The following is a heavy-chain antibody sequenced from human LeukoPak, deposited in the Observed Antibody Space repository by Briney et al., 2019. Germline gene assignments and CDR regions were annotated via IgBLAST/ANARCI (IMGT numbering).Heavy chain of an antibody. V-gene: IGHV4-30-2*01. CDR1: GGSISSGGYY. J-gene: IGHJ4*02. Sequence: PSETLSLTCTVSGGSISSGGYYWSWIRQPPGKGLEWIGYIYHSGSTYYNPSLKSRVTISVDRSKNQFSLKLSSVTAADTAVYYCAIEAVGGAYDYWGQGTLVTVSS. D-gene: IGHD3-16*01. CDR2: IYHSGST. CDR3: AIEAVGGAYDY.